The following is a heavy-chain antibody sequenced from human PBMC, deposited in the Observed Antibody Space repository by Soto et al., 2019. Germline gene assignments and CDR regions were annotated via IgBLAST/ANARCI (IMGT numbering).Heavy chain of an antibody. D-gene: IGHD6-13*01. CDR1: GGSISSSSYY. V-gene: IGHV4-39*01. CDR3: AFYSSSWLRHFDY. Sequence: QLQLQESGPGLVKPSETLSLTCTVSGGSISSSSYYWGWIRQPPGKGLEWIGSIYYSGSTYYNPSLKSRVTISVDTSKNQFSLKLSSVTAADTAVYYCAFYSSSWLRHFDYWGQGTLVTVSS. CDR2: IYYSGST. J-gene: IGHJ4*02.